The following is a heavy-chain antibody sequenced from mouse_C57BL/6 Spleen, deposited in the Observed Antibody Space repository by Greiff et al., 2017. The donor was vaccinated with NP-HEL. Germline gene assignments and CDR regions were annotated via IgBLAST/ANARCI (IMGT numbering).Heavy chain of an antibody. Sequence: EVQVVESEGGLVQPGSSMKLSCTASGFTFSDYYMAWVRQVPEKGLEWVANISYDGSSTYYLDSLKSRFIISRDNAKNILYLQMSSLKSEDTATYYCARDEGNPAWFAYWGQGTLVTVSA. CDR2: ISYDGSST. CDR3: ARDEGNPAWFAY. V-gene: IGHV5-16*01. D-gene: IGHD2-1*01. J-gene: IGHJ3*01. CDR1: GFTFSDYY.